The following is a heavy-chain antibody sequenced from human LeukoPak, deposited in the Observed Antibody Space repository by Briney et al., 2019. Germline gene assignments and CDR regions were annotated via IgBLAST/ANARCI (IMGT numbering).Heavy chain of an antibody. J-gene: IGHJ4*02. D-gene: IGHD2-15*01. CDR3: ARGEYCSGGRCFQLASTPGSY. CDR2: ISYDGSNK. CDR1: GFTFSSYA. Sequence: GRSLRLSCAASGFTFSSYAMHWVRQAPGKGLEWVAVISYDGSNKYYADSVKGRFTISRDNSKNTLYLQMNSLRAEDTAVYYCARGEYCSGGRCFQLASTPGSYWGQGTLVTVSS. V-gene: IGHV3-30-3*01.